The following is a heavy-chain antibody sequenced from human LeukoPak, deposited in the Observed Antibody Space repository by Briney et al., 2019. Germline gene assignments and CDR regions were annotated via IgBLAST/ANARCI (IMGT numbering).Heavy chain of an antibody. CDR3: ARGSLKQLAKIYYFDY. J-gene: IGHJ4*02. Sequence: GGSLRLSCAASGFTFSSYSMNWVRQAPGKGLEWVSSISSSSSYIYYADSVKGRFTISRDNAKNSLYLQMNSLRAGDTAVYYCARGSLKQLAKIYYFDYWGQGTLVTVSS. CDR1: GFTFSSYS. D-gene: IGHD6-6*01. V-gene: IGHV3-21*01. CDR2: ISSSSSYI.